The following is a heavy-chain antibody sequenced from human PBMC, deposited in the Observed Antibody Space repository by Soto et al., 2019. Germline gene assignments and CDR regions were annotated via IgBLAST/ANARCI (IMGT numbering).Heavy chain of an antibody. D-gene: IGHD2-2*01. V-gene: IGHV1-46*01. CDR2: INPRGGST. J-gene: IGHJ5*02. CDR1: GYTFTSYY. Sequence: ASVKVSCKASGYTFTSYYMHWVRQAPGQGLEWMGIINPRGGSTNYAQKFRGRVTMTRDTSTSTVYMELSSLRSEDTAVYYCVREDRYCRSTSCYQWFDPWGQGILVTVSS. CDR3: VREDRYCRSTSCYQWFDP.